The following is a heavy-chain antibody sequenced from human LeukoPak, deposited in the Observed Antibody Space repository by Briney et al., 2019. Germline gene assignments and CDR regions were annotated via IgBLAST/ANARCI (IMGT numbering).Heavy chain of an antibody. D-gene: IGHD2/OR15-2a*01. CDR2: FDPEDGES. V-gene: IGHV1-24*01. CDR1: GYSLRELS. J-gene: IGHJ6*03. CDR3: ATGHCNTSSCYYYYMDV. Sequence: ASVTVSCTVSGYSLRELSMHWVRQAPAKGLQWMGVFDPEDGESIIAQQFQGRLTMTEDTSTDTAYMELSSLTSEDTAIYYCATGHCNTSSCYYYYMDVWGKGTTVTVSS.